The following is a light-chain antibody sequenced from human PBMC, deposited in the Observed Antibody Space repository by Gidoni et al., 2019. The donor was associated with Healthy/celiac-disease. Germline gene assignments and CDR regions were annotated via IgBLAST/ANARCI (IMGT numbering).Light chain of an antibody. CDR2: DAS. V-gene: IGKV3-11*01. Sequence: EIVLTQSPATLSLSPGQRATISSRASQSVSSYLAWYQQNPGQAPRLLISDASNRAPGIPARFSGSGSGTDFTLTIGSLEPEDFSVYYCQQRSNWPPVWTFGQGTKVEIK. CDR3: QQRSNWPPVWT. J-gene: IGKJ1*01. CDR1: QSVSSY.